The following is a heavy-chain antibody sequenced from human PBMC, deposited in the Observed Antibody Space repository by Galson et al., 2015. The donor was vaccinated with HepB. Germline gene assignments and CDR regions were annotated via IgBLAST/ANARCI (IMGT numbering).Heavy chain of an antibody. CDR1: GGTFSSYA. CDR2: IIPIFGTA. V-gene: IGHV1-69*13. CDR3: ARAPRTVVVPAPGGYYYMDV. J-gene: IGHJ6*03. D-gene: IGHD2-2*01. Sequence: SVKVSCKASGGTFSSYAISWVRQAPGQGLEWMGGIIPIFGTANYAQKFQGRVTITADESTSTAYMELSSLRSEDTAVYYCARAPRTVVVPAPGGYYYMDVWGKGTTVTVSS.